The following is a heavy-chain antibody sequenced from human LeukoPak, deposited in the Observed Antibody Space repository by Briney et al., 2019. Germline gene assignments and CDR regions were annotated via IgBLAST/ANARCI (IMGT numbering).Heavy chain of an antibody. CDR3: ARDWLRLGY. D-gene: IGHD5-12*01. Sequence: GGSLRLSCAASGLTVSSNYTNWVRQAPGKGLEWVSAISGSGGTTYYADSVKGRFSISRDNAKNSLHLQMNSLRAEDTAVYFCARDWLRLGYWGQGTLVTVSS. V-gene: IGHV3-21*01. J-gene: IGHJ4*02. CDR2: ISGSGGTT. CDR1: GLTVSSNY.